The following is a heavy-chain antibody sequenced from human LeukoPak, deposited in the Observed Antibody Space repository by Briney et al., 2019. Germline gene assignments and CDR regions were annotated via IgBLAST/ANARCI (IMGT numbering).Heavy chain of an antibody. J-gene: IGHJ6*03. CDR2: VDHTGST. CDR3: ARGRVSSSTWYSTYYYYFYMDV. D-gene: IGHD4-11*01. Sequence: SETLSLTCSVSDDSITMYYWTWIRQPPGKGLEWIGYVDHTGSTNFNPSLNGRVTISRDTSKNLFSLGLRSVTAADTAVYFCARGRVSSSTWYSTYYYYFYMDVWGKGTTVTVSS. V-gene: IGHV4-59*01. CDR1: DDSITMYY.